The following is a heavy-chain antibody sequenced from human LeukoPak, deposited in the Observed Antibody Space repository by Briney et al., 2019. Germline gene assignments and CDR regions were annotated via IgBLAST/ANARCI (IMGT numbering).Heavy chain of an antibody. Sequence: SETLSLTCAVYGGSFSGYYWSWIRQPPGKGLEWIGEINHSGSTNYNPSLKSRVTISVDTSKSQFSLKLSSVTAADTAVYYCARSSVVVVAATAFDIWGQGTMVTVSS. CDR2: INHSGST. J-gene: IGHJ3*02. CDR1: GGSFSGYY. D-gene: IGHD2-15*01. CDR3: ARSSVVVVAATAFDI. V-gene: IGHV4-34*01.